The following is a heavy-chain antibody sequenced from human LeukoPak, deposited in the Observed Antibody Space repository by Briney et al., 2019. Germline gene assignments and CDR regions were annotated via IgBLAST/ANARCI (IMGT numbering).Heavy chain of an antibody. CDR1: GFSFSDSY. CDR3: AGRPTSGVITTAYGAELYY. D-gene: IGHD3-16*01. CDR2: ISSSGSTI. Sequence: GGSLRLSCVVSGFSFSDSYMTWIRQTPGKGLEWLAYISSSGSTIYYADSVKGRFTISRDNAKNSLYLQMNSLRAEDTAVYYCAGRPTSGVITTAYGAELYYWGQGTLVTVSS. J-gene: IGHJ4*02. V-gene: IGHV3-11*04.